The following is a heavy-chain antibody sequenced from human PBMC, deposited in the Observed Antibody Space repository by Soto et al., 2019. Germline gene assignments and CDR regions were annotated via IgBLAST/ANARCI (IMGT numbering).Heavy chain of an antibody. CDR2: IIPILGET. J-gene: IGHJ6*04. D-gene: IGHD3-16*01. Sequence: QVQLVQSGAEVKKPGSSVRVSCKASGTIFSSYTISWVRQAPGQGLEWMGRIIPILGETNSAQKFQGRVKLXTDKSKNTAYMELNSLRLEDTALYYGARGLGGRMDDWGEGTTVTVSS. CDR3: ARGLGGRMDD. CDR1: GTIFSSYT. V-gene: IGHV1-69*08.